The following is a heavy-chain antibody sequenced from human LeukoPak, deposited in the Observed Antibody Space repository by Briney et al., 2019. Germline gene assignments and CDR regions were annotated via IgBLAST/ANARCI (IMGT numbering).Heavy chain of an antibody. V-gene: IGHV1-2*02. CDR2: INPNSGVT. D-gene: IGHD3-3*01. J-gene: IGHJ6*03. Sequence: ASVKVSCKASGYTFTGYYMHWVRQAPGQGLEWMGWINPNSGVTNYAQKFQGRVTMTRDTSISTAYMELSRLRSDDTAVYYCARSIWSGLYMDVWGKGTTVTVSS. CDR1: GYTFTGYY. CDR3: ARSIWSGLYMDV.